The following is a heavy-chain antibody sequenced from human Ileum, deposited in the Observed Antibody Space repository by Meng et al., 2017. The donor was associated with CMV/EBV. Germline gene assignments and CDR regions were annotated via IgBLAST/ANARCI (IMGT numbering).Heavy chain of an antibody. CDR2: IYSGGSST. D-gene: IGHD1-26*01. CDR3: ATTNREWELQGGYFDY. V-gene: IGHV3-23*03. Sequence: SGFPFSSCAMRWVRQAPGKGLGWVSVIYSGGSSTSYADSVKGRFTISRDNSKNTLYLQMNSLRAEDTAVYYCATTNREWELQGGYFDYWGQGTLVTVSS. J-gene: IGHJ4*02. CDR1: GFPFSSCA.